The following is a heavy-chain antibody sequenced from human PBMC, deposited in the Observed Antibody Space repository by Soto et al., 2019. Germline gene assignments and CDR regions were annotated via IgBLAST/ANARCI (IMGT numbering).Heavy chain of an antibody. CDR1: GFTFSSYG. CDR2: IPYDGSNT. CDR3: AKEGGLSGSYYISSAYYFDY. Sequence: QVQLVESGGGVVQPGRSLRLSCVASGFTFSSYGMHWVRQAPGKGLEWVAIIPYDGSNTYYADSVKGRFTISRDNSKNTLYLQMNSLRAEDTSGYYCAKEGGLSGSYYISSAYYFDYWGQGTLVTVSS. J-gene: IGHJ4*02. D-gene: IGHD1-26*01. V-gene: IGHV3-30*18.